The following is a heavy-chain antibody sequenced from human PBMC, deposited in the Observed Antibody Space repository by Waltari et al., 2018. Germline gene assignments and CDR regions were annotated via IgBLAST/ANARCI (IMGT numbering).Heavy chain of an antibody. CDR3: ARDGVAANIDP. J-gene: IGHJ5*02. CDR2: IYYSGST. CDR1: GGSISSYY. Sequence: QVQLQESGPGLVKPSETLSLTCTVSGGSISSYYWSWIRQPPGKGLEWIGYIYYSGSTNYNPSLKSRVTISVDTSKNQFSLKLSSVTAADTAVYYCARDGVAANIDPWGQGTLVTVSS. D-gene: IGHD6-13*01. V-gene: IGHV4-59*01.